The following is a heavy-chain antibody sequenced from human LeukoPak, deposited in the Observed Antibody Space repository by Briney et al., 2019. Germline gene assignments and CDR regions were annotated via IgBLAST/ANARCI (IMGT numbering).Heavy chain of an antibody. V-gene: IGHV3-23*01. J-gene: IGHJ2*01. CDR1: GFTFNNYA. D-gene: IGHD6-13*01. CDR3: AKGIAADADWYFDL. CDR2: ISGSGGTT. Sequence: GGSLRLSCAASGFTFNNYAMSWVRQVPGKGLEWLSTISGSGGTTYRADSVKGRIAISRDNSKDGLYLRMSSLRAGDTATYYCAKGIAADADWYFDLWGRGTLVIVSS.